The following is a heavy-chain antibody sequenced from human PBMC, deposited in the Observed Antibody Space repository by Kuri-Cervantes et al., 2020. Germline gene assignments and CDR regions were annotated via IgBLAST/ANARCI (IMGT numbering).Heavy chain of an antibody. V-gene: IGHV3-33*01. CDR3: ARDGTYYDFWSGYYKERAECYYYYGMDV. CDR1: GFTFSSYG. CDR2: IWYDGSNK. J-gene: IGHJ6*02. Sequence: GESLKISCAASGFTFSSYGMHWVRQAPGKGLEWVAVIWYDGSNKYYADSVKGRFTISRDNSKNTLYLQMNSLRAEDTAVYYCARDGTYYDFWSGYYKERAECYYYYGMDVWGQGTTVTVSS. D-gene: IGHD3-3*01.